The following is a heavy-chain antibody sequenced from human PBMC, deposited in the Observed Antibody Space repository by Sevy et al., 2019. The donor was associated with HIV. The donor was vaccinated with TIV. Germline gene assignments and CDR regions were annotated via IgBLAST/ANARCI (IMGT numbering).Heavy chain of an antibody. CDR1: GVSFSNAW. Sequence: GGSLRLSCAASGVSFSNAWMNWVRQAPGKGLEWVGHIKCTIDGGPPPRYAAPVSDRFTISKDYSSDTLYVHLQMNSLRTEDTTVYYCTTDPAPCSDTSCCKYICPDDYWGQGTLVTASS. D-gene: IGHD2-15*01. J-gene: IGHJ4*02. CDR2: IKCTIDGGPPP. CDR3: TTDPAPCSDTSCCKYICPDDY. V-gene: IGHV3-15*07.